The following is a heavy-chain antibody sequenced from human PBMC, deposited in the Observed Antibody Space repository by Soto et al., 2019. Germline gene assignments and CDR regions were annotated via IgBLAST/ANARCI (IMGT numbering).Heavy chain of an antibody. J-gene: IGHJ4*02. CDR1: GYTFTSYY. V-gene: IGHV1-69*02. CDR3: ASWDYYDSSGYRDY. CDR2: IIPILGIA. Sequence: ASVKVSCKASGYTFTSYYMHWVRQAPGQGLEWMGRIIPILGIANYAQKFQGRVTITADKSTSTAYMELSSLRSEDTAVYYCASWDYYDSSGYRDYWGQGTLVTVSS. D-gene: IGHD3-22*01.